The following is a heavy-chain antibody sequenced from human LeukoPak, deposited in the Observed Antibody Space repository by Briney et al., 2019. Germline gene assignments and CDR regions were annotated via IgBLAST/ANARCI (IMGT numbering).Heavy chain of an antibody. CDR2: IYYSGST. CDR1: GGSFSTYY. CDR3: ARAVITFGGAVAKGFDC. J-gene: IGHJ4*02. Sequence: SETLSLTCTVSGGSFSTYYWSWIRQPPGKGLEWIGYIYYSGSTDYNPSLKSRVTMSLDTSKNQFSLNLSSVTAADTAVYYCARAVITFGGAVAKGFDCWGQGTLVTVSS. V-gene: IGHV4-59*01. D-gene: IGHD3-16*01.